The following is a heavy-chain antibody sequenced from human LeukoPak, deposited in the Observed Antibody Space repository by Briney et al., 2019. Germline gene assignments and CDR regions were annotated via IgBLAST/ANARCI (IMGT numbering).Heavy chain of an antibody. CDR2: IRYDGSNK. D-gene: IGHD4-11*01. J-gene: IGHJ3*02. CDR3: AKDLMTTFPI. Sequence: GGSLRLSCAASGFTFSSYGMHWVRQAPGKGLEWVAFIRYDGSNKYYADSVKGRFTISRDNSKNTLYLQMNSPRAEDTAVYYCAKDLMTTFPIWGQGTMVTVSS. V-gene: IGHV3-30*02. CDR1: GFTFSSYG.